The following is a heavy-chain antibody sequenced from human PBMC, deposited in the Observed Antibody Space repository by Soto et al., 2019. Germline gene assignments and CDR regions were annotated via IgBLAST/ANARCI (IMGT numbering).Heavy chain of an antibody. V-gene: IGHV3-30-3*01. Sequence: LSLSCAASGFTFSSYAMHWVRQAPGNGLAGVAVISSDGSNKYYADSVKGRFTISRDNSKNTLYLQMNSLRGEDTAVYYCARGRRYGSGGSCYALGGWFDPWGQGTLVTVSS. J-gene: IGHJ5*02. D-gene: IGHD2-15*01. CDR1: GFTFSSYA. CDR2: ISSDGSNK. CDR3: ARGRRYGSGGSCYALGGWFDP.